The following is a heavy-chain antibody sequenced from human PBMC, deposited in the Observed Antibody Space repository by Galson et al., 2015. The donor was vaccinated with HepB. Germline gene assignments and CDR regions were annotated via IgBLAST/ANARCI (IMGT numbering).Heavy chain of an antibody. J-gene: IGHJ3*02. Sequence: SLRLSCAASGFTFSSYAMHWVRQAPGKGLEWVAVISYDGSNKYYADSVKGRFTISRDNSKNTLYLQMNSLRAEDTAVYYCARGPRGGWSTKLNAFDIWGQGTMVTVSS. D-gene: IGHD2-15*01. CDR1: GFTFSSYA. CDR3: ARGPRGGWSTKLNAFDI. CDR2: ISYDGSNK. V-gene: IGHV3-30*04.